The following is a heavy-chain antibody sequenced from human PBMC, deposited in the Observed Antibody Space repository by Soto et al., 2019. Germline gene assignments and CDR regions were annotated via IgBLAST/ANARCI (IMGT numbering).Heavy chain of an antibody. Sequence: SETLSLTCTVSGGSISSYYWSWIRQPPGKGLEWIGYIYYSGSTNYNPSLKSRVTISVDTSKNQFSLKLSSVTAADTAVYYCARVSKEGLVATIWWDAFDIWGQGTMVTVSS. D-gene: IGHD5-12*01. CDR1: GGSISSYY. V-gene: IGHV4-59*01. CDR2: IYYSGST. CDR3: ARVSKEGLVATIWWDAFDI. J-gene: IGHJ3*02.